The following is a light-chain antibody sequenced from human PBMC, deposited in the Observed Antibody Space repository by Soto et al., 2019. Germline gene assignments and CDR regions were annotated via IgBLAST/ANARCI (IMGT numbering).Light chain of an antibody. CDR1: SSDVGDYNY. CDR2: EVS. CDR3: SSNAGSNNLV. J-gene: IGLJ2*01. Sequence: ALTQPPSASGTPGQSVTIPCTGTSSDVGDYNYVSWYQQHPGKAPKLMIYEVSRRPSGVPDRFSGSKSGNTASLTVSGLQAEDEADYYCSSNAGSNNLVFGGGTK. V-gene: IGLV2-8*01.